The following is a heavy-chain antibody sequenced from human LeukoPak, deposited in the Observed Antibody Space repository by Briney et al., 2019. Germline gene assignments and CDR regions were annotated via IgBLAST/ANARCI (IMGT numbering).Heavy chain of an antibody. J-gene: IGHJ6*02. D-gene: IGHD2-15*01. CDR3: ARDLRYCSGGSCYADYYYGMDV. V-gene: IGHV3-48*02. CDR1: GFTFSSYA. Sequence: GGSLRLSCAASGFTFSSYAMNWVRQAPGKGLEWVSYISSSSSTIYYADSVKGRFTISRDNAKNSLYLQMNSLRDEDTAVYYCARDLRYCSGGSCYADYYYGMDVWGQGTTVTVSS. CDR2: ISSSSSTI.